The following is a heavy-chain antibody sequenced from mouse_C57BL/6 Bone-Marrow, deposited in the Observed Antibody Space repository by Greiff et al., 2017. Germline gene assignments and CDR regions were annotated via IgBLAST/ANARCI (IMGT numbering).Heavy chain of an antibody. Sequence: EVQGVESGGDLVKPGGSLKLSCAASGFTFSSYGMSWVRQTPDKRLEWVATISSGGSYTYYPASVKGRFTLSSDTAKTTPYLPMRRLKAEDTGMCYCARPKSPGAYWGQGSLVTVSA. CDR1: GFTFSSYG. V-gene: IGHV5-6*01. J-gene: IGHJ3*01. CDR2: ISSGGSYT. CDR3: ARPKSPGAY. D-gene: IGHD4-1*01.